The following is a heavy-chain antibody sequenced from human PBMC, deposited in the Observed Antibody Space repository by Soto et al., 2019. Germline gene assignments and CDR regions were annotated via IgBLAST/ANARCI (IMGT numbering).Heavy chain of an antibody. Sequence: QVQLVESGGGVVQPGRSLRLSCAASGFTLGSFGMHWVRQAPGKGLEWVGVISFNGFNKDYADSVKGRFTISRDISQXXXXXXXXXXXXXXXXXXXXXXXXXXXXXXVLRAIESWGQGTLVTVSS. CDR1: GFTLGSFG. CDR3: XXXXXXXXXXVLRAIES. V-gene: IGHV3-30*03. CDR2: ISFNGFNK. J-gene: IGHJ4*02.